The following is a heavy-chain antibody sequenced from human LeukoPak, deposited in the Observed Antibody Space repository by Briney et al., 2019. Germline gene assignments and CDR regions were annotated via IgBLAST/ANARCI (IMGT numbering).Heavy chain of an antibody. J-gene: IGHJ4*02. D-gene: IGHD3-3*01. CDR2: IIPIFGTA. V-gene: IGHV1-69*05. CDR3: ASASRGIFVSPFDY. Sequence: GSSVKVSWKASGGTFSSYAISWVRQAPGQGLEWMGGIIPIFGTANYAQKFQGRVTITTDESTSTAYMELSSLRSEDTAVYYCASASRGIFVSPFDYWGQGTLVTVSS. CDR1: GGTFSSYA.